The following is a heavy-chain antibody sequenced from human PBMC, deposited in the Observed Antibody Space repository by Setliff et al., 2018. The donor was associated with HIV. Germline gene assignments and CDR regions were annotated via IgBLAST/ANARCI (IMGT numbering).Heavy chain of an antibody. V-gene: IGHV3-30*02. CDR3: ARYGGPVDFGDY. D-gene: IGHD3-16*01. CDR1: EFTFSSYG. CDR2: IRYDGSNK. Sequence: LRLSCAPSEFTFSSYGMHWVRQAPGKGLEWVSFIRYDGSNKKYADSVKGRFTISRDNSKNTLYLQMNSLRPEDTAVYYCARYGGPVDFGDYWGQGTLVTVSS. J-gene: IGHJ4*02.